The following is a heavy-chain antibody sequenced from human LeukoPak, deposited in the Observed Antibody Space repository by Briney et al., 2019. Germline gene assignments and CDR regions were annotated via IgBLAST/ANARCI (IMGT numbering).Heavy chain of an antibody. Sequence: PGGPLRLSCAASGFTFSDYYMSWVRQAPGKGLEGVANMKPDGSEIYYVDSVKGRFIISRDNAKNSLYLQMNSLRVEDTAVYYCARDSDVATYDYWGQGTLVTVSS. V-gene: IGHV3-7*01. CDR3: ARDSDVATYDY. J-gene: IGHJ4*02. CDR1: GFTFSDYY. D-gene: IGHD5-12*01. CDR2: MKPDGSEI.